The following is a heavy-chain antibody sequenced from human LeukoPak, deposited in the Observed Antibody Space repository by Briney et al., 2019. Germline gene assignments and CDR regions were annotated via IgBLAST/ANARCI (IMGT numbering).Heavy chain of an antibody. CDR2: IYQSGST. J-gene: IGHJ6*03. CDR3: ARHGDGTIGLKVYALNYMDV. Sequence: SETLSLTCAVSGYSISSGYYWGWIRQPPGKGLEWIGSIYQSGSTYYNPSLKSRVTISVETSKNQFSLKVSSVTAADTAMYYCARHGDGTIGLKVYALNYMDVWGKGTTVTVSS. D-gene: IGHD2-8*01. V-gene: IGHV4-38-2*01. CDR1: GYSISSGYY.